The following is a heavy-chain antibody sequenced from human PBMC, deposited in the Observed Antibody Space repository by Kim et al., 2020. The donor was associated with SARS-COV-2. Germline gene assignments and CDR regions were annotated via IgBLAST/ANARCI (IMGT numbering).Heavy chain of an antibody. D-gene: IGHD3-10*01. J-gene: IGHJ4*02. Sequence: GSTTYNPSLKSRVTISVDTSKNQFSLKLSSVTAADTAVYYCARSGPPLDYWGQGTLVTVSS. CDR3: ARSGPPLDY. V-gene: IGHV4-34*01. CDR2: GST.